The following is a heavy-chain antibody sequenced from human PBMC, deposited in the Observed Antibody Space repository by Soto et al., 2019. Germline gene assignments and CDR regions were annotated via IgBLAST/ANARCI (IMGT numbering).Heavy chain of an antibody. CDR1: GNTFTSYY. V-gene: IGHV1-46*01. J-gene: IGHJ4*02. CDR2: INPSGGST. D-gene: IGHD5-18*01. CDR3: ARVGGYSYGGVDY. Sequence: QVQLVQSGAEVKKPGASVKVSCKASGNTFTSYYMHWVRQAPGQGLEWMGIINPSGGSTTYAQKFQGRVTVTRDTSTSTVYMELGSLRSEATAVYYCARVGGYSYGGVDYWGQGTLVTVSS.